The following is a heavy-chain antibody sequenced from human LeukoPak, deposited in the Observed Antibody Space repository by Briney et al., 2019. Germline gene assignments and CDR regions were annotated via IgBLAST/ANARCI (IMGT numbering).Heavy chain of an antibody. Sequence: GGSLRLSCAASGFTFSSYAMSCVRQAPGKGLEWVSAISGSGGSTYYADSVKGRFTISRDNSKNTLYLQMNSLRAEDTAVYYCAKVGYYDSSGYYHLGYYFDYWGQGTLVTVSS. CDR3: AKVGYYDSSGYYHLGYYFDY. V-gene: IGHV3-23*01. D-gene: IGHD3-22*01. CDR2: ISGSGGST. CDR1: GFTFSSYA. J-gene: IGHJ4*02.